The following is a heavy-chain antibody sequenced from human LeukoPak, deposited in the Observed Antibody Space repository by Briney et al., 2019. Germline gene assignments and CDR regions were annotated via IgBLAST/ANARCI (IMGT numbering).Heavy chain of an antibody. D-gene: IGHD6-13*01. CDR1: GFTFSSYS. CDR2: ISSSSSYI. Sequence: GGSLRLSCAASGFTFSSYSMNWVRQAPGKGLEWVSSISSSSSYIYYADSVKGRFTISRDNAKNSLYLQVNSLRAEDTAVYYCARDTGYSSSWYSDYWGQGTLVTVSS. V-gene: IGHV3-21*01. J-gene: IGHJ4*02. CDR3: ARDTGYSSSWYSDY.